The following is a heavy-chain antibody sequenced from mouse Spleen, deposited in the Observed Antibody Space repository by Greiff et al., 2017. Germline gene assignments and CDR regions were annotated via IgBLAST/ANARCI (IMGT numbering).Heavy chain of an antibody. J-gene: IGHJ2*01. CDR2: ISSGGRYT. CDR1: GFTFSSYA. CDR3: ARPDGYWYYFDY. D-gene: IGHD2-3*01. Sequence: EVQGVESGGGLVKPGGSLKLSCAASGFTFSSYAMSWVRQTPEKRLEWVATISSGGRYTYYPDSVKGRFTISRDNAKNTLYLQMSSLRSEDTAMYYCARPDGYWYYFDYWGQGTTLTVSS. V-gene: IGHV5-9-3*01.